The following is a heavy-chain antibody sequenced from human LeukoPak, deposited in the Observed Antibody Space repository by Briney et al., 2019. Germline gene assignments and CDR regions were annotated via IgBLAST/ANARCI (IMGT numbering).Heavy chain of an antibody. Sequence: GGSLRLSCAASGFTFSTYSMNWARQAPGKGLEWVSSISSSSSYIYYADSVKGRFTISRDNAKNSLYLQMNSLRAEDTAVYYCARASIVVVPAAMIDNWGQGTLVTVSS. V-gene: IGHV3-21*01. CDR2: ISSSSSYI. D-gene: IGHD2-2*01. J-gene: IGHJ4*02. CDR3: ARASIVVVPAAMIDN. CDR1: GFTFSTYS.